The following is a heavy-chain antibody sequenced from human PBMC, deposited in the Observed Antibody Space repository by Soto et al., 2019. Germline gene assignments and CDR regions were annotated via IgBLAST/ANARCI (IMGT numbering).Heavy chain of an antibody. CDR1: GFTFSSYA. D-gene: IGHD5-18*01. V-gene: IGHV3-30-3*01. CDR2: ISYDGSNK. CDR3: ARDPLWGTAMVLWYFDL. J-gene: IGHJ2*01. Sequence: GGSLRLSCAASGFTFSSYAMHWVRQAPGKGLEWVAVISYDGSNKYYADSVKGRFNISRDNSKNTLYLQMNSLRAEDTAVYYCARDPLWGTAMVLWYFDLWGRGTLVTVSS.